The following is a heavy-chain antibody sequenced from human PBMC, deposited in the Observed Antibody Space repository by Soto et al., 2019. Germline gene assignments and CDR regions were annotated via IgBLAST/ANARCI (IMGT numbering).Heavy chain of an antibody. Sequence: GGSLRLSCAASGFTFDEYAMHWVRQGPGKGLEWVSGITWNSGYIDYADSVKGRFSISRDNAKNSLYLQMNSLRDEDTALYYCAKDIRSPFIGGRSDYFGMDVWGQGT. CDR3: AKDIRSPFIGGRSDYFGMDV. CDR2: ITWNSGYI. D-gene: IGHD6-19*01. CDR1: GFTFDEYA. J-gene: IGHJ6*02. V-gene: IGHV3-9*01.